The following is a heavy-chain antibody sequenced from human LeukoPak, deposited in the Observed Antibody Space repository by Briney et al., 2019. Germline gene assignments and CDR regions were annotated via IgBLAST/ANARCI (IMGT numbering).Heavy chain of an antibody. D-gene: IGHD4-17*01. CDR2: ISYDGSNK. CDR3: ATDHGFHYGAYFDY. V-gene: IGHV3-30*03. J-gene: IGHJ4*02. Sequence: GGSLRLSCAASGFTFNSFGMHWVRQAPGKGLEWVAVISYDGSNKYSADSVKGRFTISRDNSKNTLHLQMSSLRPEDTAVYYCATDHGFHYGAYFDYWGQGTLVTVSS. CDR1: GFTFNSFG.